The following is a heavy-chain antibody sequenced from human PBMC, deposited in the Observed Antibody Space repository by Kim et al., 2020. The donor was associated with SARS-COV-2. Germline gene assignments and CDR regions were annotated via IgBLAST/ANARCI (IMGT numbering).Heavy chain of an antibody. J-gene: IGHJ6*02. Sequence: YEKPVRGRFTISRDNTKNTLYLQMDSLGAEDTAVYYCANQPEGYYDGMDVWGQGTTVTVSS. CDR3: ANQPEGYYDGMDV. V-gene: IGHV3-30*02.